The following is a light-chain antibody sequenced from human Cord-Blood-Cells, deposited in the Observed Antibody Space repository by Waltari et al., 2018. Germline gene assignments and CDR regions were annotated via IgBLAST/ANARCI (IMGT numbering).Light chain of an antibody. CDR1: RSVSSY. CDR2: DAS. J-gene: IGKJ4*01. Sequence: EIVLTKSQATLSLSPGERTNLTCRASRSVSSYLAWYQQKPGEATRPLIFDASNRATGIPAMLRGSGSGTGLTLTSSCLEPEDFAVYYCQQRSNGPLTFGVGTKVEIK. V-gene: IGKV3-11*01. CDR3: QQRSNGPLT.